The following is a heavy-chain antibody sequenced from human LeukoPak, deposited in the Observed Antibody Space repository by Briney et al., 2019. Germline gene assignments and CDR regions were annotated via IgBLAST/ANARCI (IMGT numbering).Heavy chain of an antibody. CDR1: GGSISSYY. Sequence: PSETLSLTCTVSGGSISSYYWSWLRQPPGKALEWIGYIYYSGSTNYNPSLKSRVTISVDTSKNQFSPKLSSVTAADTAVYYCARLYYDSSGYYYDYWGQGTLVTVSS. V-gene: IGHV4-59*08. J-gene: IGHJ4*02. CDR2: IYYSGST. CDR3: ARLYYDSSGYYYDY. D-gene: IGHD3-22*01.